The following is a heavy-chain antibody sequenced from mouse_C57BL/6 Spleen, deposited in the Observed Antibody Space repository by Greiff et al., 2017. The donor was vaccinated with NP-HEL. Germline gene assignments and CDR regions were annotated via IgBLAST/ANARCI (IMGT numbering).Heavy chain of an antibody. CDR1: GYTFTDYE. Sequence: LVESGAELVRPGAPVTLSCKASGYTFTDYEMHWVKQTPVHGLEWIGAIDPETGGTAYNQKFKGKAILTADKSSSTAYMELRSLTSEDSAVYYCTSRSTMVPFAYWGQGTLVTVSA. CDR2: IDPETGGT. J-gene: IGHJ3*01. D-gene: IGHD2-1*01. V-gene: IGHV1-15*01. CDR3: TSRSTMVPFAY.